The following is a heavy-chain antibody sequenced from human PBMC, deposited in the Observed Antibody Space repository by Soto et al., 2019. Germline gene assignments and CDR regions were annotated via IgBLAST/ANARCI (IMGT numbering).Heavy chain of an antibody. J-gene: IGHJ6*02. CDR3: ARDRVDCTNGVCYTSAYYYYYDMDV. D-gene: IGHD2-8*01. CDR2: ISYDGSNK. Sequence: PGGSLRLSCAASGFTFSSYAMHWVRQAPGKGLEWVAVISYDGSNKYYADSVKGRFTISRDNSKNTLYLQMNSLRAEDTAVYYCARDRVDCTNGVCYTSAYYYYYDMDVWGHGTTVTVSS. V-gene: IGHV3-30-3*01. CDR1: GFTFSSYA.